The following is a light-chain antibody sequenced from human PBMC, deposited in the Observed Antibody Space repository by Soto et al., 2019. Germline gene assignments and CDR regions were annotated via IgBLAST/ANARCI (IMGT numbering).Light chain of an antibody. Sequence: AIQVTQSPTSLSASVGDRVTITCRTSQDVRNRLGWYQQKPGKAPKLLIYAASTLQSGVPSRFSGSGSGTDFTLSINSLQPEDFATYYCQQAYSFPITFGQGTRLEIK. CDR1: QDVRNR. V-gene: IGKV1-6*01. J-gene: IGKJ5*01. CDR2: AAS. CDR3: QQAYSFPIT.